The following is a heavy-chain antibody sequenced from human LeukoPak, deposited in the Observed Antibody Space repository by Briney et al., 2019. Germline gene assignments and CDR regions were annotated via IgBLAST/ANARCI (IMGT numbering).Heavy chain of an antibody. J-gene: IGHJ2*01. CDR1: GFTFSSYS. Sequence: RTGGSLRLSCAASGFTFSSYSMNWVRQAPGKGLEWVSSISSSSSYIYYADSVKGRFTISRDNAKNSLYLQMNSLRAEDTAVYYCARTVGDILTGWGYFDLWGRGTLVTVSS. V-gene: IGHV3-21*01. CDR3: ARTVGDILTGWGYFDL. D-gene: IGHD3-9*01. CDR2: ISSSSSYI.